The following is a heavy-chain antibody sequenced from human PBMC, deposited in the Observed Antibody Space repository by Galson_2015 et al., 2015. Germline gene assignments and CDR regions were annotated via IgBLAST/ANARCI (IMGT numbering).Heavy chain of an antibody. D-gene: IGHD2-21*02. CDR3: ARRLAFCGGDCYYD. V-gene: IGHV4-59*01. J-gene: IGHJ4*02. CDR2: ILYSGIT. Sequence: SETLSLTCPVSGASISNSYWSWIRQSPGKGLEWIGYILYSGITNYNPSLQSRVTISVDTSRNRFSLEVSSVTAADTAVYYCARRLAFCGGDCYYDWGQGTLVTVSS. CDR1: GASISNSY.